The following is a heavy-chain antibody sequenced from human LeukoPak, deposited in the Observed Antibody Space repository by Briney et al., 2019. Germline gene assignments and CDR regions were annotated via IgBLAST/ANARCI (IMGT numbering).Heavy chain of an antibody. CDR3: ARVRAARYLDY. Sequence: GGSLRLSCAASGFTFSSYEIIWVRRAPGKGLEWVSYISSSGSTIYYADSVKGRFTISRDNAKNSLYLQMYSLRAEDTAVYYCARVRAARYLDYWGQGTLVTVSS. CDR1: GFTFSSYE. D-gene: IGHD6-6*01. V-gene: IGHV3-48*03. CDR2: ISSSGSTI. J-gene: IGHJ4*02.